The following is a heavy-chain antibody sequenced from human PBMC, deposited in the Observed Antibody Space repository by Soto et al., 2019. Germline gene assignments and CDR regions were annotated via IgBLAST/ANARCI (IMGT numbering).Heavy chain of an antibody. Sequence: GGSLRLSCAASGFTFSSYAMSWVRQAPGKGLEWVSAISGSGGSTYYADSVKGRFTISRDNSKNTLYLQMNSLRAEDTAVYYCAKVMGPYCSSTSCRDYYYYGMDVWGQGTTVTVSS. V-gene: IGHV3-23*01. CDR3: AKVMGPYCSSTSCRDYYYYGMDV. CDR2: ISGSGGST. D-gene: IGHD2-2*01. CDR1: GFTFSSYA. J-gene: IGHJ6*02.